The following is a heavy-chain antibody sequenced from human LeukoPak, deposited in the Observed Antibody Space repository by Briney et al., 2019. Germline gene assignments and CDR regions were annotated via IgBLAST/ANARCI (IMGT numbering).Heavy chain of an antibody. CDR1: GFTFSSYA. CDR2: ISGSGGST. CDR3: AKDLPSRWLPDY. Sequence: GGSLRLSCAVSGFTFSSYAMSWVRQAPGKGLEWVSAISGSGGSTYYADSVKGRFTISRDNSKNTLYLQMNSLGAEDTAVYYCAKDLPSRWLPDYWGQGTLVTVFS. D-gene: IGHD3-22*01. J-gene: IGHJ4*02. V-gene: IGHV3-23*01.